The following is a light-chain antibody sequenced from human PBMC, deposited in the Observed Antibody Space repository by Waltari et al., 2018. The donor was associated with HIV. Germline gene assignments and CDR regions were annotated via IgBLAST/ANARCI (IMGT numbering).Light chain of an antibody. J-gene: IGKJ5*01. V-gene: IGKV1-9*01. CDR1: HGISSY. Sequence: DIQLTQSPSFLSASVGDRVTITCRASHGISSYLAWYQQKPGKAPNLLIYSASTLQSGVPSRFSGSGSGTEFTLTINSLQPEDFATYYCQQFNTFSPITFGQGTRLEIK. CDR3: QQFNTFSPIT. CDR2: SAS.